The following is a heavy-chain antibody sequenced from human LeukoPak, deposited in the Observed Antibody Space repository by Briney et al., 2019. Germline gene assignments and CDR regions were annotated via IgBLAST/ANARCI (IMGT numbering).Heavy chain of an antibody. D-gene: IGHD2-15*01. CDR1: GFSVSGYW. Sequence: GGSLRLSCAVSGFSVSGYWMTWVRQAPGKGLEWVSAISGSGGSTYYADSVKGRFTISRDSSKNTLYMQMNSLRAEDTAVYYCAKGGRLNYFDYWGQGTLVTVSS. J-gene: IGHJ4*02. V-gene: IGHV3-23*01. CDR3: AKGGRLNYFDY. CDR2: ISGSGGST.